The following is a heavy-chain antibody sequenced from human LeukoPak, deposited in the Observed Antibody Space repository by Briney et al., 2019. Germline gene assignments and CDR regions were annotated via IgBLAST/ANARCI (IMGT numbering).Heavy chain of an antibody. J-gene: IGHJ4*02. CDR1: GFTFSNYA. Sequence: GGSLSLSCAASGFTFSNYAMSWVRQAPGQGLEWVSAISGSGGSTYYAAPVTGRFTFSSVKSKATLNLQMNSLRAEDTAVYYGAKPTNYYDSSGYYYFDYWGQGTLVTVAS. CDR3: AKPTNYYDSSGYYYFDY. CDR2: ISGSGGST. V-gene: IGHV3-23*01. D-gene: IGHD3-22*01.